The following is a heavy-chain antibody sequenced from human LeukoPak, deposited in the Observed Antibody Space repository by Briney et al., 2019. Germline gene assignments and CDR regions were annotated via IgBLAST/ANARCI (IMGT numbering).Heavy chain of an antibody. CDR3: ATSPLRDFDWLSYYFDY. V-gene: IGHV3-23*01. Sequence: DPGGSLRLSCAASGFTFSSYAMSWVRQAPGKGLEWVSTISGSGGSTFYADSVKGRFTISRDNSKNTLYLQMNSLRAEDTAVYYCATSPLRDFDWLSYYFDYWGQGTLVTVSS. CDR2: ISGSGGST. J-gene: IGHJ4*02. D-gene: IGHD3-9*01. CDR1: GFTFSSYA.